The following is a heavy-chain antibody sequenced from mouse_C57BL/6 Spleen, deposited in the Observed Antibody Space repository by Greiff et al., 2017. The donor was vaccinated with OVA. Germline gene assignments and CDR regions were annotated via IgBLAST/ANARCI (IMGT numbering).Heavy chain of an antibody. CDR1: GYTFTDYY. CDR3: ARSGFITTVKGYFDY. CDR2: INPNNGGT. D-gene: IGHD1-1*01. Sequence: VQLQQSGPELVKPGASVKISCKASGYTFTDYYMNWVKQSHGKSLEWIGDINPNNGGTSYNQKFKGKATLTVDKSSSTAYMKLRSLTSEDSAVYYCARSGFITTVKGYFDYWGQGTTLTVSS. J-gene: IGHJ2*01. V-gene: IGHV1-26*01.